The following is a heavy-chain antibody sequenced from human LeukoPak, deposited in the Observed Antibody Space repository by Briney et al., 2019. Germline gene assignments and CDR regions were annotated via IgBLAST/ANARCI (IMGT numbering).Heavy chain of an antibody. J-gene: IGHJ3*02. CDR2: IYSGGRI. CDR3: ARAPWAYGNYVHAFDI. Sequence: PGGTLRLSCAASGFTFSRHGMNWVRQPPGKGLEWIGSIYSGGRIYYNPSLKSRVSISIDTSNNDLSLKVTSVTAADTAGYYCARAPWAYGNYVHAFDIWGQGTMVTVSS. D-gene: IGHD4-11*01. CDR1: GFTFSRHG. V-gene: IGHV4-39*07.